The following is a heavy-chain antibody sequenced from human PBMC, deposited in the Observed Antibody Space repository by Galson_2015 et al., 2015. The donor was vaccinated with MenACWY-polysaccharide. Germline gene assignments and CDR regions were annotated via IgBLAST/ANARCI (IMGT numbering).Heavy chain of an antibody. CDR1: GDSVSSHSAA. CDR3: ARDLGGLGY. V-gene: IGHV6-1*01. J-gene: IGHJ4*02. Sequence: CAISGDSVSSHSAAWNWIRQSPSRGLEWLGRTYYRSRWYNDYAVSVKSRITISPDTSKNQFSLQLNSVIPEDTALYYCARDLGGLGYWGRGTLVTVSS. CDR2: TYYRSRWYN. D-gene: IGHD3-10*01.